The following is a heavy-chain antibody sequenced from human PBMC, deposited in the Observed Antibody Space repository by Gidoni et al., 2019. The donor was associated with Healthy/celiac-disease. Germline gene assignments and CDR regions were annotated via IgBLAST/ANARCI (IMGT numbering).Heavy chain of an antibody. D-gene: IGHD5-12*01. V-gene: IGHV4-39*01. CDR1: GGSISSSSYY. CDR2: IYYSGRT. Sequence: QLQLQESGPGLVKPSETLSLTCTVSGGSISSSSYYWGWIRQPPGKGLEWIGSIYYSGRTYYNPSLKSRVTISVDTSKNQFSLKLSSVTAADTAVYYCARLLDAPSRGSYEFDAFDIWGQGTMVTVSS. J-gene: IGHJ3*02. CDR3: ARLLDAPSRGSYEFDAFDI.